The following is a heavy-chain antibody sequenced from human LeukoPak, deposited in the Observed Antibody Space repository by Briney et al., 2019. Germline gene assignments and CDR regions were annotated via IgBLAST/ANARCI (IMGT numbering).Heavy chain of an antibody. V-gene: IGHV4-59*08. Sequence: PSETLSLTCTVSGGSISSYYWSWIRQPPGKGLEWIGYIYYSGSTNYNPSLKSRVTISVDTSKNQFSLKLSSVTAAGTAVFYCARHYYGSSGYPTPLYYFDYWGQGTLVTVSS. CDR3: ARHYYGSSGYPTPLYYFDY. D-gene: IGHD3-22*01. CDR2: IYYSGST. CDR1: GGSISSYY. J-gene: IGHJ4*02.